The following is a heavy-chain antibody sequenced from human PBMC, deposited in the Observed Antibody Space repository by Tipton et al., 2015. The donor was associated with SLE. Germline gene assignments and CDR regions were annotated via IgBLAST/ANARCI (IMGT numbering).Heavy chain of an antibody. CDR1: GGSVSSGSYY. CDR3: ARGRCSGGSCYRFDY. V-gene: IGHV4-61*01. D-gene: IGHD2-15*01. CDR2: IYYSGST. J-gene: IGHJ4*02. Sequence: LRLSCTVSGGSVSSGSYYWSWIRQPPGKGLEWIGYIYYSGSTNYNPSLKSRVTISVDTSKNQFSLKLSSVTAADTAVYYCARGRCSGGSCYRFDYWGQGTLVTVSS.